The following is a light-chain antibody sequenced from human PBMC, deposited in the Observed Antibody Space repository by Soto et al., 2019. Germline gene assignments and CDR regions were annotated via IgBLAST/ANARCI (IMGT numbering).Light chain of an antibody. J-gene: IGKJ3*01. CDR1: QPIDTS. CDR3: KQSSSSPST. CDR2: AAS. Sequence: DIQMTQAPSSPSASVGDRVTITCRASQPIDTSLNWYQQKPGNAPRRLISAASSLQSGVPLRFSGSGSGTDFTLKISSVQPEDIATYYCKQSSSSPSTFGHGTTLDIK. V-gene: IGKV1-39*01.